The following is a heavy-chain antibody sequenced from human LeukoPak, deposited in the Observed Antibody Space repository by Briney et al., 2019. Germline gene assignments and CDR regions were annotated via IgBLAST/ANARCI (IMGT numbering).Heavy chain of an antibody. CDR3: ANPSLQVAGMLFDY. CDR2: IRYDGSNK. D-gene: IGHD6-19*01. CDR1: GFTFSSYG. J-gene: IGHJ4*02. V-gene: IGHV3-30*02. Sequence: PGGSLRLSCAASGFTFSSYGMHWVRQAPGKGLEWVAFIRYDGSNKYYADSVKGRFTISRENSKNTLYLQMNSLRAEDTAVYYCANPSLQVAGMLFDYWGQGTLVTVSS.